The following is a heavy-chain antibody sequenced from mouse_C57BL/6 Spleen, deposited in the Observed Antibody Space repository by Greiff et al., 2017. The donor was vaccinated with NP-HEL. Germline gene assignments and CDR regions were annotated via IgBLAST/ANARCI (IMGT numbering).Heavy chain of an antibody. CDR3: ARNDYSNYFSWFAY. CDR1: GYAFSSSW. CDR2: IYPGDGDT. J-gene: IGHJ3*01. D-gene: IGHD2-5*01. Sequence: QVQLQQSGPELVKPGASVKISCKASGYAFSSSWMNWVKQRPGKGLEWIGRIYPGDGDTNYNGKFKGKATLTADKSSSTAYMQLSSLTSEDSAVYFCARNDYSNYFSWFAYWGQGTLVTVSA. V-gene: IGHV1-82*01.